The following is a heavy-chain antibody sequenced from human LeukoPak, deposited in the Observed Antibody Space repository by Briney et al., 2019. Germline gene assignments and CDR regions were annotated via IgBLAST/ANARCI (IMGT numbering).Heavy chain of an antibody. Sequence: GASVKVSCKASGYTFTIYTIHWVRQAPGQRLEWMGWINAGNGNTKYSQKFQGRVTITRDTSASTAYMELSSLRSEDTAVFYCARESWHYGTDAFDVWGQGTMVTVSS. D-gene: IGHD1-7*01. CDR1: GYTFTIYT. V-gene: IGHV1-3*01. J-gene: IGHJ3*01. CDR2: INAGNGNT. CDR3: ARESWHYGTDAFDV.